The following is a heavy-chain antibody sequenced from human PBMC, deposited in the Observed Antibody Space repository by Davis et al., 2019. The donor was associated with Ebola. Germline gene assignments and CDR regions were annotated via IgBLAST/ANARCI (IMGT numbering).Heavy chain of an antibody. J-gene: IGHJ4*02. Sequence: SVKVSCKASGGTFSSYTISWVRQAPGQGLEWLGRIIPILGIANYAQKFQGRVTITADKSASTAYMELSSLRSEDTAIYYCARNQIWFGELSGFDYWGQGTLVTVSA. CDR3: ARNQIWFGELSGFDY. CDR1: GGTFSSYT. CDR2: IIPILGIA. V-gene: IGHV1-69*02. D-gene: IGHD3-10*01.